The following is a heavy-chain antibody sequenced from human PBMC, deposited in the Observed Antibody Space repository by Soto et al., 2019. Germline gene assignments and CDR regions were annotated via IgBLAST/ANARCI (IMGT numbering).Heavy chain of an antibody. V-gene: IGHV3-30*18. CDR3: AKAGGGFGDFVHH. J-gene: IGHJ4*02. D-gene: IGHD3-10*01. CDR1: GFTFSSYG. Sequence: GGSLRHSCAASGFTFSSYGMHWVRQAPGKGLEWVTGILYDGSDKYYADSVKGRFTISRESSKNTLYLQMNSLRTEDSAVYYCAKAGGGFGDFVHHWGQGTPVTVSS. CDR2: ILYDGSDK.